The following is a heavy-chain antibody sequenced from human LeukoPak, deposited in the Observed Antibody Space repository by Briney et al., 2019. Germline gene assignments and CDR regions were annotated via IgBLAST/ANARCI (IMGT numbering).Heavy chain of an antibody. CDR3: ATHWGDFWSGYYSY. J-gene: IGHJ4*02. V-gene: IGHV3-23*01. Sequence: GGSLRLSCAASGFTLSSYAMSWVRQAPGKGLEWVSAISGSGGSTYYADSVKGRYTISRDNSKNTLYLQMNSLRAEDTAVYYCATHWGDFWSGYYSYWGQGTLVTVSS. CDR1: GFTLSSYA. D-gene: IGHD3-3*01. CDR2: ISGSGGST.